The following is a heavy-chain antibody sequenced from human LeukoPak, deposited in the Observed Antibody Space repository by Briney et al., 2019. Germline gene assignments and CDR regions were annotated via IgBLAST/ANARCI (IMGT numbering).Heavy chain of an antibody. V-gene: IGHV3-9*01. Sequence: GGSLRLSCAASGFTFDDYAMHWVRQAPGKGLEWVSGISWNSGSIGYADSVKGRFTISRDISKNTFYLQMNSLTAEDTAVYYCARDHRPEIQYYYMDVWGKGTTVAVSS. CDR2: ISWNSGSI. D-gene: IGHD1-14*01. CDR1: GFTFDDYA. CDR3: ARDHRPEIQYYYMDV. J-gene: IGHJ6*03.